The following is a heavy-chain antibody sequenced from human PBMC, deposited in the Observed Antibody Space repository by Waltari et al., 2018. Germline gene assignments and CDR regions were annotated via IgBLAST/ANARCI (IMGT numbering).Heavy chain of an antibody. J-gene: IGHJ3*02. D-gene: IGHD1-26*01. CDR1: GFTFSSYA. Sequence: EVQLLESGGGLVQPGGSLRLSCAASGFTFSSYAMSWVRQAPGKGLEWVSAISGRGGSTYYADSVKGRFTISRDNSKNTLYLQMNSLRAEDTAVYYCAKALGRGSHKVRAFDIWGQGTMVTVSS. CDR3: AKALGRGSHKVRAFDI. CDR2: ISGRGGST. V-gene: IGHV3-23*01.